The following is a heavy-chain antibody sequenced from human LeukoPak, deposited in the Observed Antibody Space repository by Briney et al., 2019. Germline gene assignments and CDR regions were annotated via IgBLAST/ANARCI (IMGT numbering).Heavy chain of an antibody. CDR2: IYTSGST. CDR3: ARDQWLGDFDY. V-gene: IGHV4-4*07. J-gene: IGHJ4*02. CDR1: GASISNYY. Sequence: ETLSLTCTVSGASISNYYWSWIRQPAGKGLEWIGRIYTSGSTNYSPSLKSRVTMSVDTSKNQFSLKLSSVTAADTAVYYCARDQWLGDFDYWGQGTLVTVSS. D-gene: IGHD6-19*01.